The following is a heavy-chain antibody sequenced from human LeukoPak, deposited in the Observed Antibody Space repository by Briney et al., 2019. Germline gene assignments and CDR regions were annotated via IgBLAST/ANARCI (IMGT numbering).Heavy chain of an antibody. J-gene: IGHJ6*02. CDR1: GGSFSGYY. V-gene: IGHV4-34*01. Sequence: SETLSLTCAVYGGSFSGYYWSWIRQPPGKGLEWIGEINHSGSTNYNPSLKRRVTISVDTSKNQFSLKLSSVTAADTAVYYCARVGARGYSYGYWAVNYYGMDVWGQGTTVTVSS. CDR2: INHSGST. CDR3: ARVGARGYSYGYWAVNYYGMDV. D-gene: IGHD5-18*01.